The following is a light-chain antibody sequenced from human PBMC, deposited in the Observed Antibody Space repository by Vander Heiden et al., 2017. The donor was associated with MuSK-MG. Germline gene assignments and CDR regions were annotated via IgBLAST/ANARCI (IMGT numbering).Light chain of an antibody. J-gene: IGKJ4*01. Sequence: EIVLTQSPATLSLSPGERAILSCRASQSVGTDLAWYQQKPGQAPRLLIYDAFNRATGFKPRFGGSGYETDFTLTISSLEPEDFAVYYCQQRNKRHPLLTCGGGTKVDIK. V-gene: IGKV3-11*01. CDR1: QSVGTD. CDR3: QQRNKRHPLLT. CDR2: DAF.